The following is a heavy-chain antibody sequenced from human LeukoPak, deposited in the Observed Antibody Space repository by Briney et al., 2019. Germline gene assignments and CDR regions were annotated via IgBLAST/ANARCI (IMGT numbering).Heavy chain of an antibody. Sequence: PGRSLTLSCAASGFTFSSSWMHWVRQAPGKGLVWVSRINSDGSSTSYADSVKGRFTISRDNAKNTLYLQMNSLRAEDTAVYYCARDRRAYNWFDPWGQGTLVTVCS. J-gene: IGHJ5*02. V-gene: IGHV3-74*01. CDR3: ARDRRAYNWFDP. CDR2: INSDGSST. CDR1: GFTFSSSW.